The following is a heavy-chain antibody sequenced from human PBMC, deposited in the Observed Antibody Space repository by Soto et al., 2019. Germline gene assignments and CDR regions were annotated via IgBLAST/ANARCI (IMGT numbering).Heavy chain of an antibody. CDR1: GYTFTSYA. Sequence: GASVKVSCKASGYTFTSYAMHWVRQAPGQRLEWMGWINAGNGNTKYSQKFQGRVTITRDTSASTAYMELSSLRSEDTAVYYCARINDRGYDFWSPPQDAFDIWGQGTMVTVS. CDR2: INAGNGNT. J-gene: IGHJ3*02. V-gene: IGHV1-3*01. CDR3: ARINDRGYDFWSPPQDAFDI. D-gene: IGHD3-3*01.